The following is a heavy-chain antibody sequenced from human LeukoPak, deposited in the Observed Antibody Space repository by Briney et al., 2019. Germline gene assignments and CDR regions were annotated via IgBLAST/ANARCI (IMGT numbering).Heavy chain of an antibody. V-gene: IGHV5-51*01. Sequence: GESLKISCKGSGYSFSSYWIGWVRQMPGKGLEWMGVIYPGDSDIRYSPTLQGHVTISADKSISTAYLQRSSLKASDTAIYYCARRRFDNGFDIWGQGTLVTVSS. CDR3: ARRRFDNGFDI. J-gene: IGHJ3*02. CDR1: GYSFSSYW. CDR2: IYPGDSDI. D-gene: IGHD2-8*01.